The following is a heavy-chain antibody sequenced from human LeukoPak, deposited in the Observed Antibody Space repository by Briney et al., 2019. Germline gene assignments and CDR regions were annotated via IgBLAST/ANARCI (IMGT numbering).Heavy chain of an antibody. V-gene: IGHV3-23*01. CDR3: AKDFVGSSLWYFDY. D-gene: IGHD6-6*01. J-gene: IGHJ4*02. Sequence: GGSLRLSCAASGSTFSSYAMSWVRQAPGKGLEWVSAIIGSGGSSYYADSVKGRFTISRDNSKNTLYLQMNSLRAEDTAVYYCAKDFVGSSLWYFDYWGQGTLVTVSS. CDR1: GSTFSSYA. CDR2: IIGSGGSS.